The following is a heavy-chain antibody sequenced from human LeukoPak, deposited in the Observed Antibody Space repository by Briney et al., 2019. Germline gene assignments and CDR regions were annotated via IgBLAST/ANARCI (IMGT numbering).Heavy chain of an antibody. CDR3: ARFGWFGDHIDY. Sequence: PSETLSLTCTVSGGSISSYYWSWIRQPPGKGLEWIGYIYYSGSTNYNPSLKSRVTISVDTSKNQFSLKLSSVTAADTAVYYCARFGWFGDHIDYWGQGTLVTVSS. J-gene: IGHJ4*02. CDR1: GGSISSYY. V-gene: IGHV4-59*01. D-gene: IGHD3-10*01. CDR2: IYYSGST.